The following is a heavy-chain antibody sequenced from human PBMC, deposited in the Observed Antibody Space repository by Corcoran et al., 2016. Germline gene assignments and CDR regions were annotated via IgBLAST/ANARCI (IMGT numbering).Heavy chain of an antibody. CDR1: GYTFTSYY. V-gene: IGHV1-46*01. D-gene: IGHD4-17*01. J-gene: IGHJ4*02. CDR2: INPSDGST. CDR3: ARRTVTILPDDY. Sequence: QVQLVQSGAEVKKPGASVQVSCKASGYTFTSYYMHWVRQAPGQGLEWMGIINPSDGSTTYAQKFQGRVTMTRDTSTSTVYMELSSLRSDDTAVYYCARRTVTILPDDYWGQGTLVTVSS.